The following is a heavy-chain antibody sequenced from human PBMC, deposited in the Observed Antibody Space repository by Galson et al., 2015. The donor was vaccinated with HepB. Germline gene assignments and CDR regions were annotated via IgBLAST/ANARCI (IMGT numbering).Heavy chain of an antibody. Sequence: SLRLSCAASGFTFSDYYMSWIRQASGKGLEWVSFISGSTGYTNYGDSAKGRFTISRDNAKNSLYLQVNSLRAEDTAVYYCARAETTVVTRYFDCWGQGTLVTVSS. CDR2: ISGSTGYT. CDR1: GFTFSDYY. J-gene: IGHJ4*02. CDR3: ARAETTVVTRYFDC. D-gene: IGHD4-23*01. V-gene: IGHV3-11*06.